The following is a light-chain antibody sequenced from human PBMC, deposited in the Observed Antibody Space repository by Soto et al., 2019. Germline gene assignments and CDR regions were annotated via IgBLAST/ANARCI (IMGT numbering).Light chain of an antibody. Sequence: QPVLTQSPSASASLGASVKLTCTLSSGHSSYAIAWHQQQPEKGPRYLMKLNSDGSHSQGDGIPDRFSGSSSGAERYLTISSLQSEYEADYYCQTWGTGIVVFGGGTKLIVL. V-gene: IGLV4-69*01. J-gene: IGLJ2*01. CDR3: QTWGTGIVV. CDR1: SGHSSYA. CDR2: LNSDGSH.